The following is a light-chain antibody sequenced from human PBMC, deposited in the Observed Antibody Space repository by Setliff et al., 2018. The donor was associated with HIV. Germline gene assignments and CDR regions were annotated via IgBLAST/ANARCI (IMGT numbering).Light chain of an antibody. V-gene: IGLV2-14*01. Sequence: QSALTQPASVSGSPGQSITISCTGTTSDVGAYDYVSWYQQHPGKAPKLLIYEVNNRPSGVSTRFSGSKSGNTASLTISGLQAEDEADYYCSSYTITSTPEVFGTGTKGTVL. CDR2: EVN. CDR3: SSYTITSTPEV. CDR1: TSDVGAYDY. J-gene: IGLJ1*01.